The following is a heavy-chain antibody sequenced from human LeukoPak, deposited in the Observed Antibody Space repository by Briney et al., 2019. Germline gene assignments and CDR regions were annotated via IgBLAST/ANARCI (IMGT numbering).Heavy chain of an antibody. J-gene: IGHJ4*02. D-gene: IGHD4-17*01. V-gene: IGHV3-30*18. Sequence: GGSLRLSCAASGFTFSSYGMHWVRQAPGKGLEWVAVISYDGSNKYYADSVKGRFTISRDNSKNTLHLQMNSLRAEDTALYYCAKGSAVTSFEGRHWGQGTLVTVSS. CDR1: GFTFSSYG. CDR3: AKGSAVTSFEGRH. CDR2: ISYDGSNK.